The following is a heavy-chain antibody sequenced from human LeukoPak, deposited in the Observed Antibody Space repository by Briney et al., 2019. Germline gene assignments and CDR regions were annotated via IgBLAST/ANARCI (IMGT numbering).Heavy chain of an antibody. J-gene: IGHJ4*02. CDR1: GYTFTSYD. CDR3: ARDFRGRNTPGY. V-gene: IGHV1-18*01. D-gene: IGHD3-10*01. CDR2: ISAYNGNT. Sequence: GASVKVSCKASGYTFTSYDINWVRQAPGQGLEWMGWISAYNGNTNYAQKLQGRVTMTTDTSTSTAYMELRSLRSDDTAVYYCARDFRGRNTPGYWGQGTLVTVSS.